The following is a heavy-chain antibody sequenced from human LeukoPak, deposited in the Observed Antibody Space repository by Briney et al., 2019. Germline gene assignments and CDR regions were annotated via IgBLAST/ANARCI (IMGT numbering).Heavy chain of an antibody. J-gene: IGHJ4*02. Sequence: SGGSLRLSCAASGFTFDDYTMHWVRQAPGKGLEWVSLISWDGGSTYYADSVKGRFTISRDNSKNSLYLQMNSLKTEDTAVYYCTKITIFAQRPRSYWGQGTLVTVSS. CDR1: GFTFDDYT. CDR3: TKITIFAQRPRSY. D-gene: IGHD3-3*01. CDR2: ISWDGGST. V-gene: IGHV3-43*01.